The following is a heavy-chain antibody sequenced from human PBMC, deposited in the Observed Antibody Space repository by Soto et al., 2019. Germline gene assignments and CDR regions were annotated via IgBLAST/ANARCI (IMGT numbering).Heavy chain of an antibody. CDR3: ARIYRSGDSCKYYYYYGMDV. CDR1: GFTFSSYA. J-gene: IGHJ6*02. CDR2: ISYDGSNK. V-gene: IGHV3-30-3*01. Sequence: QVQLVESGGGVVQPGRSLRLSCAASGFTFSSYAMHWVRQAPGKGLEWVAVISYDGSNKYYADSVKGRFTISRDNSKNTVYLQMNSLRAEDTAVYYCARIYRSGDSCKYYYYYGMDVWGQGTTVTLSS. D-gene: IGHD2-15*01.